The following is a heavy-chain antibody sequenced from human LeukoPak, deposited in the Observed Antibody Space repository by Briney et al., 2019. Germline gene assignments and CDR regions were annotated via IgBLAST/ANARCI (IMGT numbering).Heavy chain of an antibody. CDR2: IWYDGSNK. D-gene: IGHD5-18*01. CDR3: AKSLRSGYSYGFGYYMDV. V-gene: IGHV3-33*06. J-gene: IGHJ6*03. CDR1: GFTFSSYG. Sequence: GRSLRLSCAASGFTFSSYGMHWVRQAPGKGLEWVAVIWYDGSNKYYADSVKGRFTISRDNSKNTLYLQMNSLRAEDTAVYYCAKSLRSGYSYGFGYYMDVWRKGTTVTVSS.